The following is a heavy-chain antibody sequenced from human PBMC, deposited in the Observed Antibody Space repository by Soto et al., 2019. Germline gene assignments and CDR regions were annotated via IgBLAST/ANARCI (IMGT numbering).Heavy chain of an antibody. CDR3: ARESGGTTATLDYYYFYMDV. CDR1: GGSISSSSYY. V-gene: IGHV4-39*02. CDR2: IYYSGST. Sequence: SETLSLTCTVSGGSISSSSYYWGWIRQPPGKGLEWIGSIYYSGSTYYNPSLKSRVTISVDTSKNQFSLKLSSVTAADTAVYYCARESGGTTATLDYYYFYMDVWGKGTTVTVSS. J-gene: IGHJ6*03. D-gene: IGHD4-17*01.